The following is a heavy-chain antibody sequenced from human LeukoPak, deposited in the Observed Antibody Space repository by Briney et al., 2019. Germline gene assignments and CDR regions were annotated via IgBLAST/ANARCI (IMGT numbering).Heavy chain of an antibody. CDR2: ISGSGGST. Sequence: PGWSLRLSCAASGFTFSSYAMSWVRQAPGKGLEWFSAISGSGGSTYYADPVRGRFTISRDNSKNTLYLQMNSLRAEDTAVYYCAKDLDSYGLPPFFDYWGQGTLVTVSS. CDR1: GFTFSSYA. J-gene: IGHJ4*02. D-gene: IGHD5-18*01. CDR3: AKDLDSYGLPPFFDY. V-gene: IGHV3-23*01.